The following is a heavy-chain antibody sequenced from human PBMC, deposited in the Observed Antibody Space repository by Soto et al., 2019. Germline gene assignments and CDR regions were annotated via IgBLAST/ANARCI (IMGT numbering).Heavy chain of an antibody. V-gene: IGHV3-7*05. J-gene: IGHJ6*02. D-gene: IGHD3-3*01. Sequence: PGGSLRLSCAASGFTFSSYWMSWVRQAPGKGLEWVANIKQDGSEKYYVDSVKGRFTLSRDNAKNSLYLQMNSLRAEDTAVYYCARGTRFLEWLFKGHYYYGMDVWGQGTTVTVS. CDR1: GFTFSSYW. CDR3: ARGTRFLEWLFKGHYYYGMDV. CDR2: IKQDGSEK.